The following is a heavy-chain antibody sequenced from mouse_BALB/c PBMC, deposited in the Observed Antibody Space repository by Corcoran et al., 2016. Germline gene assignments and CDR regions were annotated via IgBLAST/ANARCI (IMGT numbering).Heavy chain of an antibody. CDR3: ARFYYDYRDFDY. J-gene: IGHJ2*01. Sequence: QIQLVQSGPEPNKPSLTVKISCTASGGTLTKYGLTWVKQAPGKGLKWRGWINTDTGEQTSAGDVKGRFALSLETSASTAYLQINNLKNENTATYFCARFYYDYRDFDYWGQGTTLTVS. D-gene: IGHD2-4*01. CDR2: INTDTGEQ. V-gene: IGHV9-3-1*01. CDR1: GGTLTKYG.